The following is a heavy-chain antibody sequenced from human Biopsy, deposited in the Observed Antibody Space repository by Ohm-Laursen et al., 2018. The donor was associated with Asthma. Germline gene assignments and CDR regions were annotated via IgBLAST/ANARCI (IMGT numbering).Heavy chain of an antibody. CDR2: ISKDASTQ. Sequence: SLRLSCTASGFSFSNFAIHWVRQAPGKGLEWVGVISKDASTQDYADSVKGRFTMARDNSKNTLDLQLNSLREEDTAVYYCVRDGTDDAFDIWGQGTVVSASS. V-gene: IGHV3-30*01. CDR1: GFSFSNFA. J-gene: IGHJ3*02. CDR3: VRDGTDDAFDI. D-gene: IGHD1-1*01.